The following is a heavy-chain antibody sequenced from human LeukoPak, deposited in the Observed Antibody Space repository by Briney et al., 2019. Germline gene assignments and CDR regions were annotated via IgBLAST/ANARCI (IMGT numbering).Heavy chain of an antibody. V-gene: IGHV3-30*02. J-gene: IGHJ4*02. D-gene: IGHD5-12*01. CDR1: GFTFSNYG. CDR2: IWHDGSNK. CDR3: AKAVDGYGDY. Sequence: GGSLRLSCAASGFTFSNYGMHWVRQTPGKGLEWVAIIWHDGSNKYYADSVKGRFTISRDNSKNSLYLQMNSLRTEDTALYYCAKAVDGYGDYWGQGTLVTVSS.